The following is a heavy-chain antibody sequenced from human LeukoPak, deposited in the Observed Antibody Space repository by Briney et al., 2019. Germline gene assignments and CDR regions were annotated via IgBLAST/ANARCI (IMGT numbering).Heavy chain of an antibody. D-gene: IGHD3-16*01. CDR3: ARDEDIIGYFDY. Sequence: GGSLRLSCAASGFTFSSYGMHWVRQAPGKGLEWVAFIRYDGSNKYYADSVKGRFTISRDNSKNTLYLQMNSLRAEDTAVYYCARDEDIIGYFDYWGQGTLVTVSS. V-gene: IGHV3-30*02. CDR2: IRYDGSNK. CDR1: GFTFSSYG. J-gene: IGHJ4*02.